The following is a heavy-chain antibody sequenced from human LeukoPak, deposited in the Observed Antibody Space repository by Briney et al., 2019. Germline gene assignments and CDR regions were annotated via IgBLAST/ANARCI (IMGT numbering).Heavy chain of an antibody. D-gene: IGHD3-10*01. CDR1: GYTFTSYG. J-gene: IGHJ5*02. CDR2: ISAYNGNT. V-gene: IGHV1-18*01. CDR3: ARDLSIGLLWFGESNPFDP. Sequence: ASVKVSCKASGYTFTSYGISWVRQAPGQGLEWMGWISAYNGNTNYAQKLQGRVTMTTDTSTSTAYMELRSLRSDDTAVYYCARDLSIGLLWFGESNPFDPWGQGTLVTVSS.